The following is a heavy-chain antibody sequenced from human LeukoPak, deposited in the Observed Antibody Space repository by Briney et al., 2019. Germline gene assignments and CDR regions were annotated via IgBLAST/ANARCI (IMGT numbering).Heavy chain of an antibody. CDR2: VHSSGHS. CDR1: GDAISTYY. Sequence: PSETLSLTCTVSGDAISTYYWTWIRQPPGKGLEWIGYVHSSGHSKYSPSLESRVTMSLETSKRQFTLNLKSVTAADTAVYYCARDLGSSFSFDVWGRGTEVTVSS. V-gene: IGHV4-59*01. J-gene: IGHJ3*01. D-gene: IGHD1-26*01. CDR3: ARDLGSSFSFDV.